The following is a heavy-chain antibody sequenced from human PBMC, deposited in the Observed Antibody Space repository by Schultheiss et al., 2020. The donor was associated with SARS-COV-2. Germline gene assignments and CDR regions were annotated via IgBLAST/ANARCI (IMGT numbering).Heavy chain of an antibody. CDR2: IYTSGST. J-gene: IGHJ6*02. Sequence: SETLSLTCTVSGGSISSYYWSWIRQPAGKGLEWIGRIYTSGSTNYNPSLKSRVTMSVDTSKNQFSLKLSSVTAADTAVYYCARGGYYYDSSGYYYYYGMDVWGQGTTVTVSS. CDR1: GGSISSYY. D-gene: IGHD3-22*01. CDR3: ARGGYYYDSSGYYYYYGMDV. V-gene: IGHV4-4*07.